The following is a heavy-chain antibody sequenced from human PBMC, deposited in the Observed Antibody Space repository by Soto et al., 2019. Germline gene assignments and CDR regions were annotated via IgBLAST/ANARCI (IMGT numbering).Heavy chain of an antibody. J-gene: IGHJ4*02. CDR1: GFTFSSYG. Sequence: PGGSLRLSCAASGFTFSSYGMHWVRQAPGKGLEWVAVISYDESNKNYEDSVKDRFTNSRDNSKNTLNLKMNSLRAEDMAVYYCAKVGRTLMVPYDYWGQGTLVTVSS. CDR3: AKVGRTLMVPYDY. V-gene: IGHV3-30*18. CDR2: ISYDESNK. D-gene: IGHD2-8*01.